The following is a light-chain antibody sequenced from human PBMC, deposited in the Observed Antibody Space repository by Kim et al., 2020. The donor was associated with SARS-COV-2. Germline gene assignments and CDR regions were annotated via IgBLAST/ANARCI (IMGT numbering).Light chain of an antibody. CDR1: QRIRSN. CDR3: QQSYTIPQT. CDR2: AAS. V-gene: IGKV1-39*01. Sequence: SAPVGDRVTITCRASQRIRSNLNWYQQKPGKAPRLLLYAASSLEGGVPPRFSGSGSGTEFTLTISSLQPEDFATYYCQQSYTIPQTFGQGTKVDI. J-gene: IGKJ2*01.